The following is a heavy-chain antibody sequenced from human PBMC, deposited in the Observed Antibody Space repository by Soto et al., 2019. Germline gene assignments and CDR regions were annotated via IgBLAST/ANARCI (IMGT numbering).Heavy chain of an antibody. D-gene: IGHD2-21*02. CDR3: ARESGDWPLNWFDP. CDR2: ITSDGKSK. V-gene: IGHV3-74*01. Sequence: GGSLSISCAASGFPCSDHWRHWVRQRPGEGLVWVSRITSDGKSKAYAESVKGRFAISRDNAKNTLYLQMNGLTAEDTAVYYCARESGDWPLNWFDPWGQGTLVNVSS. CDR1: GFPCSDHW. J-gene: IGHJ5*02.